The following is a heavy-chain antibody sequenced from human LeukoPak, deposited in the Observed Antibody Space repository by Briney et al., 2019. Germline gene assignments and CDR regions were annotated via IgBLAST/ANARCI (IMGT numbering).Heavy chain of an antibody. CDR2: IRYDGSNK. Sequence: GGSLRLSCAASGFTFISYGMHWVRQAPGKGLEWVAFIRYDGSNKYYADSVKGRFTISRDNSKNTLHLQMNSLRAEDTAVYYCAKDLLYLGPITMIVVASDYWGQGTQVTVSS. J-gene: IGHJ4*02. D-gene: IGHD3-22*01. V-gene: IGHV3-30*02. CDR3: AKDLLYLGPITMIVVASDY. CDR1: GFTFISYG.